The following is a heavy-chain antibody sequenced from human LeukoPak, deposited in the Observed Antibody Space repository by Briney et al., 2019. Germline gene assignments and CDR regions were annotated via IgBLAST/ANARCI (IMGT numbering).Heavy chain of an antibody. Sequence: SETLSLTCTVSGGSISSYSWSWIRQPAGKGLEWIGRIYTSGSTNYNPSLKRRVTISVDKSKNQFSLKLSSVTAADTAVYYCARALRYDDSSGYYAYWGQGTLVTVSS. CDR3: ARALRYDDSSGYYAY. J-gene: IGHJ4*01. CDR1: GGSISSYS. V-gene: IGHV4-4*07. D-gene: IGHD3-22*01. CDR2: IYTSGST.